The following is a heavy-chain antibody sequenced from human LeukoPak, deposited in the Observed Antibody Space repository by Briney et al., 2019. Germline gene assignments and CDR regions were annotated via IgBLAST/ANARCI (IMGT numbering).Heavy chain of an antibody. CDR2: IIPILGIA. J-gene: IGHJ5*02. CDR1: GGTFSSYA. V-gene: IGHV1-69*04. CDR3: ARGLSAARLNWFDP. Sequence: SVKVSCKASGGTFSSYAISWVRQAPGQGLEWMGRIIPILGIANYAQKFQGRVTITADKSTSTAYMELSSLRSEDTAVYYCARGLSAARLNWFDPWGQGTLVTVSS. D-gene: IGHD6-6*01.